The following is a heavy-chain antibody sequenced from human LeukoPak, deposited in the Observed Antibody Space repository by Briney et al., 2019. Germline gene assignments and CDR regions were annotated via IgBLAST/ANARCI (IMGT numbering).Heavy chain of an antibody. CDR2: ISWNDGTI. D-gene: IGHD1-26*01. CDR3: VSSRRYYGTFDY. CDR1: GLTFDEYC. V-gene: IGHV3-9*01. J-gene: IGHJ4*02. Sequence: PGRSLRLSCAASGLTFDEYCMHWVRQAPGKGLEWVSGISWNDGTIGYADSVKGRFTISRDNAKNSLFVQMNSLRAEDTAFYYCVSSRRYYGTFDYWGQGTLVTVSS.